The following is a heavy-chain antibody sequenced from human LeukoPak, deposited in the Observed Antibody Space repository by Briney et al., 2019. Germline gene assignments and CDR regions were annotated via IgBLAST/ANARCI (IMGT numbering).Heavy chain of an antibody. CDR1: GGSISSYY. CDR3: ARGDTTMGYAFDI. J-gene: IGHJ3*02. Sequence: SETLSLTCTVSGGSISSYYWGWIRQPPGKGLEWIAYIYYSGSTNYNPSLKSRVTISVDTSKNQFSLRLSSVTAADTAVYYCARGDTTMGYAFDIWGQGTMVTVSS. D-gene: IGHD5-18*01. CDR2: IYYSGST. V-gene: IGHV4-59*01.